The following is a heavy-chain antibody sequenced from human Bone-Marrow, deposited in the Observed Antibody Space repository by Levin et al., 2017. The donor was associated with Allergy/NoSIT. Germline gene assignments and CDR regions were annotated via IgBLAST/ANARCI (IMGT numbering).Heavy chain of an antibody. CDR2: MNPKSGNT. Sequence: GESLKISCQASGDTFSSYDINWVRQASGQGLEWMGWMNPKSGNTVYAQKFQGRVTMTRNTSISTAYMDLSSLRSDDKAVYYCATGQGHLVGPPWGQGTLVTVSS. CDR3: ATGQGHLVGPP. V-gene: IGHV1-8*01. CDR1: GDTFSSYD. J-gene: IGHJ5*02. D-gene: IGHD6-6*01.